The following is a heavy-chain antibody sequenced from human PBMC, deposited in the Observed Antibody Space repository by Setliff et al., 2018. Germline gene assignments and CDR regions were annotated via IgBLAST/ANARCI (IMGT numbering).Heavy chain of an antibody. J-gene: IGHJ6*03. D-gene: IGHD6-19*01. CDR1: GGSISSGDYY. CDR2: IYSSGST. V-gene: IGHV4-30-4*08. Sequence: PSETLSLTCTVSGGSISSGDYYWSWIRQPPGKGLEWIGYIYSSGSTYYNPSLKSRLTISRDTSKNQFSLKLNSVTAADMAVYYCAREQWLDPPGYYYMDVWAKGTTVTVSS. CDR3: AREQWLDPPGYYYMDV.